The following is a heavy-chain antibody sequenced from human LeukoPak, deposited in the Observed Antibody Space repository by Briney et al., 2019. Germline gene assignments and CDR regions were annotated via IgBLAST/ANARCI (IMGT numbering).Heavy chain of an antibody. V-gene: IGHV1-18*01. D-gene: IGHD3-10*01. CDR3: ATNSAVGVRLGAFDI. CDR2: ISAYNGNT. J-gene: IGHJ3*02. CDR1: GYTFTSHG. Sequence: GASVKVSCKASGYTFTSHGISWVRQAPGQGLEWMGWISAYNGNTNYAQKLQGRVTMTTDTSTSTAYMELRSLRSDDTAVYYCATNSAVGVRLGAFDIWGQGTMVTVSS.